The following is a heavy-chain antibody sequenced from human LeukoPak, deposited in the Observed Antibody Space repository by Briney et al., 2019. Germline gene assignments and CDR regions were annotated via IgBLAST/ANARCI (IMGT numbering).Heavy chain of an antibody. D-gene: IGHD3-3*01. J-gene: IGHJ6*02. Sequence: GGSLRLSCAASGFTFSSYAMSWVRQAPGKGLEWVSAISGSGGSTYYADSVKGRFTISRDNSKNTLYLQMNSLRAEDTAVYYCAEDFGVAYHYGMDVWGQGTTVTVSS. CDR2: ISGSGGST. V-gene: IGHV3-23*01. CDR3: AEDFGVAYHYGMDV. CDR1: GFTFSSYA.